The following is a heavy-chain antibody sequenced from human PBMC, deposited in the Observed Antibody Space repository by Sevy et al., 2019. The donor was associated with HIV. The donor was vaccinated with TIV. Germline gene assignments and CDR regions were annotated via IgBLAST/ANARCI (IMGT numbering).Heavy chain of an antibody. CDR2: ISGSGGIT. J-gene: IGHJ3*02. CDR3: ARAGRFVVGASRGAFEI. D-gene: IGHD1-26*01. V-gene: IGHV3-23*01. CDR1: GFTFSSYA. Sequence: GGSLRLSCAASGFTFSSYAMSWVRQSPGKGLEWVSAISGSGGITYYADSVKGRFTISRDNSKNTLYLQMNRLRAEDTAVYYCARAGRFVVGASRGAFEIWGQGTMVTVSS.